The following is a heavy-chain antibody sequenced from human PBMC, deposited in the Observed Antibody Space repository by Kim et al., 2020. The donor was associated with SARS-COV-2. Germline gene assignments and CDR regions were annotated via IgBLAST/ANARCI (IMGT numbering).Heavy chain of an antibody. V-gene: IGHV3-11*01. CDR3: VRGPNN. J-gene: IGHJ4*02. Sequence: SNGGTIKYADSVNGRFTISRDNAKKSLSLQMNSLTPEDTAVYYCVRGPNNWGQGTLVTVSS. CDR2: SNGGTI.